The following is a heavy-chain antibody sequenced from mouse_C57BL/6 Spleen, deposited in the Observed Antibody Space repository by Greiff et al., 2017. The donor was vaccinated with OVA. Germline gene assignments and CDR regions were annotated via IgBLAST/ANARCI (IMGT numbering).Heavy chain of an antibody. D-gene: IGHD3-1*01. CDR3: AGGTAPFAY. V-gene: IGHV1-19*01. Sequence: DVQLQESGPVLVKPGASVKMSCKASGYTFTDYYMNWVKQSHGKSLEWIGVINPYNGGTSYNQKFKGKATLTVDKSSSTAYMELNSLTSEDSAVYYCAGGTAPFAYWGQGTLVTVSA. CDR1: GYTFTDYY. J-gene: IGHJ3*01. CDR2: INPYNGGT.